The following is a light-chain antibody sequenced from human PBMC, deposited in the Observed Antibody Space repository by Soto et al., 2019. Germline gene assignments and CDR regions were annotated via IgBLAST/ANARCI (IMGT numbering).Light chain of an antibody. CDR3: CSYAGSSSYV. Sequence: QSVLTQPASVSGSPGQSITISCTGTSSDVGSYNLVSWYQQHPGKAPKLMIYEVSKRPSGVSNRFSGSKSGNTASLTISGLHDEDEADYYCCSYAGSSSYVFGTGTKLTVL. J-gene: IGLJ1*01. CDR1: SSDVGSYNL. CDR2: EVS. V-gene: IGLV2-23*02.